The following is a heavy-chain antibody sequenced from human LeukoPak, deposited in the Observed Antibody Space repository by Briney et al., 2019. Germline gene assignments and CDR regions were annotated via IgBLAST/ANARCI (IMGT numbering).Heavy chain of an antibody. J-gene: IGHJ4*02. V-gene: IGHV5-51*01. D-gene: IGHD2-15*01. CDR3: ARRFCSGGTCYYFDF. Sequence: GESLKISCKGSGYSFTSHWIAWVRQMPGKGLEWMGIISPADSHTIYSPSIQGQVTISADKSISTAYLQWSSLKASDTALYYCARRFCSGGTCYYFDFWGQGALVTVSS. CDR1: GYSFTSHW. CDR2: ISPADSHT.